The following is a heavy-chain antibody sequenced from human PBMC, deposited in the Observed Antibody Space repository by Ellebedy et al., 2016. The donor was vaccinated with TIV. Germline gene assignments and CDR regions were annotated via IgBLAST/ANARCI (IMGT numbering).Heavy chain of an antibody. J-gene: IGHJ6*02. CDR3: ARDDNCSGGSCYSRYYYYAMDV. V-gene: IGHV1-69*13. Sequence: ASVKVSCKASGYTFTSYHIHWVRQAPGQGLEWMGGIIPIFGTTNYAQKFQGSVTITADESTSTAYMELSSLRSEDTAVYYCARDDNCSGGSCYSRYYYYAMDVWGQGTTVTVSS. CDR1: GYTFTSYH. D-gene: IGHD2-15*01. CDR2: IIPIFGTT.